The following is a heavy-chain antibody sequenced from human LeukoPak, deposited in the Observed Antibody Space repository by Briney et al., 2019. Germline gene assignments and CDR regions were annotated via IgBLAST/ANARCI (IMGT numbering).Heavy chain of an antibody. CDR2: ISHSGTT. CDR1: GGSNSSYY. CDR3: ARAAAGTDY. V-gene: IGHV4-59*01. J-gene: IGHJ4*02. Sequence: SETLSLTCTVSGGSNSSYYWNWIRQPPGKGLEWIGYISHSGTTNYSPSLKSRVTISVDTSKNQFSLKLSSVTAADTAVYYCARAAAGTDYWGQGTLVTVSS. D-gene: IGHD6-13*01.